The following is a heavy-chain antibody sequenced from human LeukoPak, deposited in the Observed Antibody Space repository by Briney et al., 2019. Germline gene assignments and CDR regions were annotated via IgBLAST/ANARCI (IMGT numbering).Heavy chain of an antibody. Sequence: PGGSLRLSCAVSGLTFKNYWMTWVRQAPGKGLDWVANIKQDESEIHYVDSVKGRFTISRDNAKKSVYLQMHSLRAEDTAVYYCATGRECESSGYRHLDYWGQGTLVTVSS. D-gene: IGHD3-22*01. CDR2: IKQDESEI. CDR3: ATGRECESSGYRHLDY. V-gene: IGHV3-7*01. J-gene: IGHJ4*02. CDR1: GLTFKNYW.